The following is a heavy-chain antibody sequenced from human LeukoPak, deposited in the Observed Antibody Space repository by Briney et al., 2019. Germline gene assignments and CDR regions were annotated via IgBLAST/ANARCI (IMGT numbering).Heavy chain of an antibody. CDR2: IDWDDDK. J-gene: IGHJ3*02. Sequence: SGPALVKPTQTLTLTCTFSGFSLSTSGMCVSWIRPPPGKALEWLARIDWDDDKYYSTSLKTRLTISKDTSKNQVVLTMTNMDPVDTATYYCTGFSIFTGTGAFDIWGQGTMVTVSS. V-gene: IGHV2-70*11. D-gene: IGHD3-3*02. CDR3: TGFSIFTGTGAFDI. CDR1: GFSLSTSGMC.